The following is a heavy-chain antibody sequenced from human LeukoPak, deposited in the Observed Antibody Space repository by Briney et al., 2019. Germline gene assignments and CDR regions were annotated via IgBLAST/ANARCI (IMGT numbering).Heavy chain of an antibody. CDR3: ARDGAVGSSGPGDY. J-gene: IGHJ4*02. Sequence: GRSLRLSCAASGFTFSSYGMHWVRQAPGKGLEWVAVIWYDGSNKYYADSVKGRFAISRDNSKNTLYLQMNSLRAEDTAVYYCARDGAVGSSGPGDYWGQGTLVTVSS. V-gene: IGHV3-33*01. CDR1: GFTFSSYG. D-gene: IGHD3-3*01. CDR2: IWYDGSNK.